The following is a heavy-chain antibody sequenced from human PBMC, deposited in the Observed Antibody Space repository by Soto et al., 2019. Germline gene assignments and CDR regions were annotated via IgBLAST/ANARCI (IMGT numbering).Heavy chain of an antibody. CDR3: ARAEFEGYDSSGYRNWFDP. CDR1: GGSVSSGGYS. D-gene: IGHD3-22*01. CDR2: IYHSGST. J-gene: IGHJ5*02. V-gene: IGHV4-30-2*01. Sequence: SETLSLTCAVSGGSVSSGGYSWSWTRQPPGKGLEWIGYIYHSGSTYYNPSLKSRVTISVDRSKNQFSLKLSSVTAADTAVYYCARAEFEGYDSSGYRNWFDPWGQGTLVTVSS.